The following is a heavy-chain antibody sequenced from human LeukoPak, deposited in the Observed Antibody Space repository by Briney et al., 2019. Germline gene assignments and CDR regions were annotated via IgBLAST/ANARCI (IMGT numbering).Heavy chain of an antibody. V-gene: IGHV4-4*02. D-gene: IGHD5-12*01. CDR1: GGSISSRNW. J-gene: IGHJ3*02. CDR3: ARDQDGGYDGRRLNQLFDI. Sequence: SGTLSLTCAVSGGSISSRNWWSWVRQPPGKGLEWIGEIYHSGSTHYNPSLKSRVTISVDKSKNQFSLRLSSVTAADTAVYYCARDQDGGYDGRRLNQLFDIWGQGTMVTVSS. CDR2: IYHSGST.